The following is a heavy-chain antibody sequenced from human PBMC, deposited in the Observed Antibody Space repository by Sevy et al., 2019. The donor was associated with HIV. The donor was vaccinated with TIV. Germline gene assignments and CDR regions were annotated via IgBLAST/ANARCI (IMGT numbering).Heavy chain of an antibody. V-gene: IGHV1-46*01. CDR3: AIPGFSGYDGVDQ. D-gene: IGHD5-12*01. CDR1: GYSFTSYS. Sequence: ASVKVSCKASGYSFTSYSIHWVRQAPGQGLEWMGIINPSGGSTTYAQMFQDRVTLTRDKSTSTVFLELSSLRSDDTAVYYCAIPGFSGYDGVDQWGQGTLVTVSS. J-gene: IGHJ4*02. CDR2: INPSGGST.